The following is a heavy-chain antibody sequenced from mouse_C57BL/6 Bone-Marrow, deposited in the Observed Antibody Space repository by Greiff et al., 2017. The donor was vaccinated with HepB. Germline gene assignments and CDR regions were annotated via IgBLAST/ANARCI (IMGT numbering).Heavy chain of an antibody. CDR3: ARRGYSNLFAY. Sequence: EVHLVESGPELVKPGASVKIPCKASGYTFTDYNMDWVKQSHGKSLEWIGDINPNNGGTIYNQKFKGKATLTVDKSSSTAYMELRSLTSEDTAVYYCARRGYSNLFAYWGQGTLVTVSA. CDR1: GYTFTDYN. D-gene: IGHD2-5*01. J-gene: IGHJ3*01. CDR2: INPNNGGT. V-gene: IGHV1-18*01.